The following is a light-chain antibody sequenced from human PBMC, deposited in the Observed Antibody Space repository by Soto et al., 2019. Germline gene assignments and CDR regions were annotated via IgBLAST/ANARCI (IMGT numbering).Light chain of an antibody. Sequence: EIVLTQSPGTLSLSPGERATLSCRASESVSTNYLAWYQQKPGQAPRLLISGASSRATGIPDRFSGSGSGAAFTLTINTLEPGDFAVYYCQQYGSVPLTFGGGTEVEIK. CDR3: QQYGSVPLT. J-gene: IGKJ4*02. CDR2: GAS. V-gene: IGKV3-20*01. CDR1: ESVSTNY.